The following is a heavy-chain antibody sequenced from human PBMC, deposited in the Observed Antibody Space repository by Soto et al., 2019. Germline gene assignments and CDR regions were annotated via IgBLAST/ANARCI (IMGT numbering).Heavy chain of an antibody. CDR2: ISSTGGSI. J-gene: IGHJ4*02. V-gene: IGHV3-21*06. CDR3: ARAAREMATTPHGY. D-gene: IGHD5-12*01. CDR1: GFTFRNFA. Sequence: EVQLVESGGGQVRPGGSLRLSCAVSGFTFRNFAMNWVRQAPGKGLEWVSSISSTGGSIYYAESLKVRFTVSRDNAQNFLDLQMNRLRVEDTAVYYCARAAREMATTPHGYWGQGTLVTVSS.